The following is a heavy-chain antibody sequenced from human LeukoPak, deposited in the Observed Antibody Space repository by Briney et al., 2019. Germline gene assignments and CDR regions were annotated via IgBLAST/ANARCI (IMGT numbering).Heavy chain of an antibody. Sequence: NPSETLSLTCTVSGGSISSSSYYWGWIRQPSGKGLEWIGSIYYSGSTYNNLALKSRVTISVDTSKNQFSLKLSSVTAADTAVYYCARRDDRGYTYGYFDYWGQGILVTVSS. D-gene: IGHD5-18*01. CDR1: GGSISSSSYY. J-gene: IGHJ4*02. V-gene: IGHV4-39*01. CDR2: IYYSGST. CDR3: ARRDDRGYTYGYFDY.